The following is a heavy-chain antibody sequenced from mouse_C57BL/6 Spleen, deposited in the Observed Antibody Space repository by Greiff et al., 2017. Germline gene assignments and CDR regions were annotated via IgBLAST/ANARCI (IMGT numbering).Heavy chain of an antibody. CDR1: GFSLTSYG. J-gene: IGHJ3*01. D-gene: IGHD2-4*01. CDR2: IWSGGST. CDR3: ARAYYDYDEVFAY. V-gene: IGHV2-2*01. Sequence: QVPLKQSGPGLVQPSQSLSITCTVSGFSLTSYGVHWVRQSPGKGLEWRGVIWSGGSTDYNAAFISRLSISKDNSKSQVFFKMNSLQADDTAIYYCARAYYDYDEVFAYWGQGTLVTVSA.